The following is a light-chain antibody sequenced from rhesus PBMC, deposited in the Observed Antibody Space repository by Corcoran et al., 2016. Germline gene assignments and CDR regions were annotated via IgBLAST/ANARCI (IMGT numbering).Light chain of an antibody. V-gene: IGKV1-22*01. J-gene: IGKJ3*01. CDR3: QQYSSSPFT. Sequence: DIQMTQSPSSLSASVGDTVTITCRASQSISSWLAWYPQQPGKAPKLLIYKASSLQSGVPPRFSGSGSGTDFTLTIRSLQSEDFATYYCQQYSSSPFTFGPGTKLDIK. CDR2: KAS. CDR1: QSISSW.